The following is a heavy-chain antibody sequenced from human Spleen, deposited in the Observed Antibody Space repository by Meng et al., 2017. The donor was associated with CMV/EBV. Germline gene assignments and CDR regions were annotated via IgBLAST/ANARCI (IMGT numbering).Heavy chain of an antibody. CDR1: GFTFSSYA. J-gene: IGHJ4*02. V-gene: IGHV3-30-3*01. Sequence: GGSLRLSCAASGFTFSSYAMHWVRQAPGKGLEWVAVISYDGSNKYYADSVKGRFTISRDNSKNTLYLQMNSLRAEDTAVYYCARDQEDVWSGYYNFDYWGQGTLVTVSS. CDR2: ISYDGSNK. D-gene: IGHD3-3*01. CDR3: ARDQEDVWSGYYNFDY.